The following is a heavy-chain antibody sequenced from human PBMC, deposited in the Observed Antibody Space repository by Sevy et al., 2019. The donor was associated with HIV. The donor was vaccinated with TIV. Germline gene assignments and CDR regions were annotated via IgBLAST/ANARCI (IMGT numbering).Heavy chain of an antibody. CDR1: GFTFSTYW. D-gene: IGHD3-16*01. CDR2: ISSDGSIT. J-gene: IGHJ4*02. V-gene: IGHV3-74*01. Sequence: GGSLRLSCAASGFTFSTYWMHWVRQAPGKGLVWVSRISSDGSITSYADSVKGRFTISRDNTRNTLCLQMNSLRTEDTAVYYCARTVFYDKNDKSTTYYRNFDYWGQGTLVTVSS. CDR3: ARTVFYDKNDKSTTYYRNFDY.